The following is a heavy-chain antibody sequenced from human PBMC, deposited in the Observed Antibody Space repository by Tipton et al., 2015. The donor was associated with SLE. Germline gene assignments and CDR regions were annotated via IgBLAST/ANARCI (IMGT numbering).Heavy chain of an antibody. D-gene: IGHD5-24*01. CDR2: TYYRSKWYS. V-gene: IGHV6-1*01. CDR1: GDSVSTNSAA. J-gene: IGHJ4*02. Sequence: GLVKPSQTLSLTCAISGDSVSTNSAAWTWIRQSPSRGLEWLGRTYYRSKWYSDYAVSVKSRITINPDTSKNQFSLKVTSMTAADTAVYYCARDAGLVGTGATPLGYWGQGTLVSVSS. CDR3: ARDAGLVGTGATPLGY.